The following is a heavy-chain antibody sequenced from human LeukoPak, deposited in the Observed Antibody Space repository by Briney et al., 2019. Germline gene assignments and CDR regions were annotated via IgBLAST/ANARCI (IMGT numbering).Heavy chain of an antibody. V-gene: IGHV4-34*01. CDR3: ARYSDYYDSSGYYFDY. CDR1: GGSFSGYY. J-gene: IGHJ4*02. CDR2: INHSGST. D-gene: IGHD3-22*01. Sequence: SETPSLTCAVYGGSFSGYYWSWIRQPPGKGLEWIGEINHSGSTNYNPSLKSRVTISVDTSKNQFSLKLSSVTAADTAVYYCARYSDYYDSSGYYFDYWGQGTLVTVSS.